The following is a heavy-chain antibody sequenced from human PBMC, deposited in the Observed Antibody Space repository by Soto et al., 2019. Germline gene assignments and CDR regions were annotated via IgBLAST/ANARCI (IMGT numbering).Heavy chain of an antibody. CDR3: ARVAADIASWLDP. Sequence: SETLSLTCTVSGDSISPHYWSWIRQPPGKGLEWIGYIYYSGSTNYNPSLKSRVTISIDTSKNQFSLKLSSVTAADTAVYYCARVAADIASWLDPWGQGILVTVSS. CDR1: GDSISPHY. CDR2: IYYSGST. J-gene: IGHJ5*02. D-gene: IGHD5-12*01. V-gene: IGHV4-59*11.